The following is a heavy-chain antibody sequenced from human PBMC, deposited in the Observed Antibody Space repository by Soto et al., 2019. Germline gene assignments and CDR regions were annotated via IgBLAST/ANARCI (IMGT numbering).Heavy chain of an antibody. CDR3: AKDRPSISWYGLFDY. V-gene: IGHV3-23*01. Sequence: EVQLLESGGGLVQPGGSLRLSCAASGFTFSTYAMSWVRQAPGKGLEWVSAITNSGGSTYYADSVKGRFTISRDNSKNTLYLQMNSLRAEDTAVYYCAKDRPSISWYGLFDYWGQGTLVTVSS. D-gene: IGHD6-13*01. CDR2: ITNSGGST. CDR1: GFTFSTYA. J-gene: IGHJ4*02.